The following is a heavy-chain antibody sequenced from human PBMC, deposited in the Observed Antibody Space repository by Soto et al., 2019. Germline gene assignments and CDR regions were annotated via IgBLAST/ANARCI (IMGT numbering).Heavy chain of an antibody. CDR2: IIPIVGTG. CDR3: ARDLRAAGRPGMDV. CDR1: GGSFSSYA. D-gene: IGHD6-13*01. Sequence: QVQLVQSGAEVKKPGSSVKVSCKASGGSFSSYAISWVRQAPGQGLEWMGGIIPIVGTGNYAQNFQGRVPITADESTSTAYMELTSLRSEDTAMYYCARDLRAAGRPGMDVWGQGTRVTVSS. J-gene: IGHJ6*02. V-gene: IGHV1-69*01.